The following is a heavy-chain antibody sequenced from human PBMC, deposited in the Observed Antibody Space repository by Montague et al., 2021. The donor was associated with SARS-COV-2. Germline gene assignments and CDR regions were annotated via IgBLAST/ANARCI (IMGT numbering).Heavy chain of an antibody. V-gene: IGHV4-34*01. D-gene: IGHD2-15*01. J-gene: IGHJ4*02. CDR1: GGSFSGFY. CDR3: ARLRDGVVPSPILGIGPYFTCYYMDV. Sequence: SETLSLTCAVSGGSFSGFYWSWVRQSPGEGLEWIGEINQSGSINYNPSLKSRVTILVDTSRNQFSLKLTSVTAADTAVYYCARLRDGVVPSPILGIGPYFTCYYMDVWGQGTLVTVSS. CDR2: INQSGSI.